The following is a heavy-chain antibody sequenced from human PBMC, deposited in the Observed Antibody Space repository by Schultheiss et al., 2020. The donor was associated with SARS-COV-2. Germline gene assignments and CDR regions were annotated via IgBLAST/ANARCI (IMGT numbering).Heavy chain of an antibody. CDR3: AKDRNMAAAGDYFDY. J-gene: IGHJ4*02. CDR1: GFTFSRYG. D-gene: IGHD6-13*01. V-gene: IGHV3-30*18. CDR2: VANDGRDK. Sequence: GGSLRLSCAASGFTFSRYGMHWVRQAPGKGLEWVAVVANDGRDKHHADSVKGRFTISRDNSKNTLFLQMNSLRTEDTAVYHCAKDRNMAAAGDYFDYWGQG.